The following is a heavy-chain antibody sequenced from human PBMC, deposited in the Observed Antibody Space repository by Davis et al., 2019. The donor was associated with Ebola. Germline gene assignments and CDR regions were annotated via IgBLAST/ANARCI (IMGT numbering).Heavy chain of an antibody. V-gene: IGHV4-34*01. Sequence: MPSETLSLTFAVYGVSFSGYYWNWIRQPPGKGLEWIGAINHSGRTNYNPSLKSRVTMSVDTSKNQFSLRVRSVTAADTAVYYCARGGGYGGYGMDVWGQGTTVTVSS. CDR1: GVSFSGYY. CDR2: INHSGRT. D-gene: IGHD6-25*01. CDR3: ARGGGYGGYGMDV. J-gene: IGHJ6*02.